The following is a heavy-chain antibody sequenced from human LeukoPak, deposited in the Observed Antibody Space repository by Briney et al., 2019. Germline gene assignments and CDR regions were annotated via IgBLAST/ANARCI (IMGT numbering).Heavy chain of an antibody. V-gene: IGHV3-23*01. J-gene: IGHJ4*02. CDR1: GFTFSSYA. Sequence: GGSLRLSCAASGFTFSSYAMSWVRQVPGKGLEWVASISGGGDSTYNVDSVKGRFTISRDNSKDTLYLQMNTLRAEDTAIYYCARHLHGGFDCWGQGTLVTVSS. CDR2: ISGGGDST. CDR3: ARHLHGGFDC. D-gene: IGHD3-10*01.